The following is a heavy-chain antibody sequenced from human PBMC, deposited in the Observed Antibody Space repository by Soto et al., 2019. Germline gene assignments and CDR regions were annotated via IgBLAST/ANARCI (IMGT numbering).Heavy chain of an antibody. Sequence: LRLAGSASGVTFSIYSMHWVLQAPGKGLEWVAVISYDGSNKYYADSVKGRFTISRDNSKNTLYLQMNSLRAEDTAVYYCARKNIEEGAFDVWGQGTMVTVSS. V-gene: IGHV3-30-3*01. D-gene: IGHD2-15*01. CDR1: GVTFSIYS. CDR2: ISYDGSNK. J-gene: IGHJ3*01. CDR3: ARKNIEEGAFDV.